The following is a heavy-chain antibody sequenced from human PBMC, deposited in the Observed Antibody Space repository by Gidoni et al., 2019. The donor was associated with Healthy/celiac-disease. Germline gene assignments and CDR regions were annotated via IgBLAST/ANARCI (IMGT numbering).Heavy chain of an antibody. J-gene: IGHJ6*02. D-gene: IGHD2-2*01. V-gene: IGHV3-23*01. CDR2: ISGSGGST. CDR3: AKDIVVVPAEYYYYGMDV. CDR1: GFTFSSSA. Sequence: EVQLLESGGGLVQPGGSLRLSCAASGFTFSSSAMSWVRQAPGKGLEWVSAISGSGGSTYYADSVKGRFTISRDNSKNTLYLQMNSLRAEDTAVYYCAKDIVVVPAEYYYYGMDVWGQGTTVTVSS.